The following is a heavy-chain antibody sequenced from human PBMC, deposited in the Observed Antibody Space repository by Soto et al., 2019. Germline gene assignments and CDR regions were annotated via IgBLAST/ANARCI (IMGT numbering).Heavy chain of an antibody. V-gene: IGHV4-34*01. D-gene: IGHD3-9*01. CDR3: ASELRYFDWLPPGGMDV. CDR1: GGSFSGYI. Sequence: SETLSLTCDVYGGSFSGYIWTWIRQTPGKGLQWIGQINHSGSANYNPSLKSRVTISVDTSKNQFSLKLSSVTAADTAVYYCASELRYFDWLPPGGMDVWGQGTTVTVSS. CDR2: INHSGSA. J-gene: IGHJ6*02.